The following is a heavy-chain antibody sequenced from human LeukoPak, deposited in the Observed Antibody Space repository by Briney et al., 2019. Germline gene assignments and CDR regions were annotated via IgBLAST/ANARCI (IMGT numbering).Heavy chain of an antibody. Sequence: GASVKVSCKASGGTFSSYAISWVRQAPGQGLEWMGGIIPIFGTANYAQKFQGRVTITADKSTSTAYMELSSLGSEDTAVYYCAHTSDDILTGYYVSYYFDYWGQGTLVTVSS. CDR3: AHTSDDILTGYYVSYYFDY. V-gene: IGHV1-69*06. CDR2: IIPIFGTA. J-gene: IGHJ4*02. D-gene: IGHD3-9*01. CDR1: GGTFSSYA.